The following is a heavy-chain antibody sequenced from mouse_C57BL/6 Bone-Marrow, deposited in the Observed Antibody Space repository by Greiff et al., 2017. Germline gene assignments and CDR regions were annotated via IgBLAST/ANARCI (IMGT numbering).Heavy chain of an antibody. D-gene: IGHD3-1*01. J-gene: IGHJ3*01. CDR1: GYTFPSYW. CDR2: IHPHSGST. Sequence: QVQLKQPGAELVKPGASVTLSCTASGYTFPSYWMHWVKQRPGQGLEWIGMIHPHSGSTNYPETFKSKSTMTADNSSSTAYMQLSSLTSEDSAVYYCAIRAWFAYWGQGTLVTVSA. V-gene: IGHV1-64*01. CDR3: AIRAWFAY.